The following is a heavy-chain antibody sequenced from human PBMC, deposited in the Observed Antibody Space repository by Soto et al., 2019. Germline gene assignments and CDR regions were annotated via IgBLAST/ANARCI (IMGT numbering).Heavy chain of an antibody. CDR2: IYYSGST. D-gene: IGHD3-3*01. J-gene: IGHJ3*02. CDR3: ASATHTIFGVVTAFDI. V-gene: IGHV4-31*03. Sequence: KTSETLSLTCTVSGGSISSGGYYWSWIRQHPGKGLEWIGYIYYSGSTYYNPSLKSRVTISVDTSKNQFSLKLSSVTAADTAVYYCASATHTIFGVVTAFDIWGQGTMVTVSS. CDR1: GGSISSGGYY.